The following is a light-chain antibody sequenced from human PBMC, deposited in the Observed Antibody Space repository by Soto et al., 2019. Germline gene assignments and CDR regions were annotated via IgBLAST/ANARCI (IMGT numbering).Light chain of an antibody. J-gene: IGLJ1*01. Sequence: QSVLTPSPSASGTPGQRVTISCSRSNSNIGSNKVSWYQQLPGTAPNLLIHTSNQRPSGVPDRFSGSKSGTSASLDISGLQSEDEADYYCAKWDDSLHGYVFGTETKVTVL. CDR1: NSNIGSNK. CDR2: TSN. CDR3: AKWDDSLHGYV. V-gene: IGLV1-44*01.